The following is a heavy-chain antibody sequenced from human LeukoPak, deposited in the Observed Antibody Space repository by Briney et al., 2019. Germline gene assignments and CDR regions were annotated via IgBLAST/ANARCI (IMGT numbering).Heavy chain of an antibody. CDR2: IYYSGGT. CDR3: ARGNSGYYYDD. Sequence: SQTLSLTCTVSGGSIYSGNNYWNWIRQHPGKGLEWIGYIYYSGGTSYNPSLKSRLIIAADTSKNQFSMQLTSLTAADTAIYYCARGNSGYYYDDWGQGTLVTVSS. J-gene: IGHJ4*02. V-gene: IGHV4-31*03. D-gene: IGHD3-22*01. CDR1: GGSIYSGNNY.